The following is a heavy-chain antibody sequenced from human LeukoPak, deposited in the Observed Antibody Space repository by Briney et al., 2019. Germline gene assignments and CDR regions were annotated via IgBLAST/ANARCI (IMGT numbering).Heavy chain of an antibody. CDR3: ARSYGSGSYYKHPLWY. J-gene: IGHJ4*02. V-gene: IGHV4-61*02. D-gene: IGHD3-10*01. Sequence: SETLSLTCTVSGGSISSGSYYWSWIRQPAGKGLEWIGRIYTSGSTNYNPSLKSRVTISVDTSKNQFSLKLSSVTAADTAVYYCARSYGSGSYYKHPLWYWGQGTLVTVSS. CDR2: IYTSGST. CDR1: GGSISSGSYY.